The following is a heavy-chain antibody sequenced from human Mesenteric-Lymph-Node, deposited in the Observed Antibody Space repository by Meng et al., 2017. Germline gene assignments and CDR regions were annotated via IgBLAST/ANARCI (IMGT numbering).Heavy chain of an antibody. Sequence: VQLQQSGPGLVKPSQTLSLTCTCSGGSISSGDYYWSWIRQPPGKGLEWIGYISYSGSTYYNPSLKSRVTISVDTSKNQFSLKLSSVTAADTAVYYCARTHFYDSSNYGFDYWGQGTLVTVSS. D-gene: IGHD3-22*01. CDR1: GGSISSGDYY. J-gene: IGHJ4*02. CDR3: ARTHFYDSSNYGFDY. CDR2: ISYSGST. V-gene: IGHV4-30-4*01.